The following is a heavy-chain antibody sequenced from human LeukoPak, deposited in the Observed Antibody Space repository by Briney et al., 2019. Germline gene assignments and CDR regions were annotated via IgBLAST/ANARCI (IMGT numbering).Heavy chain of an antibody. J-gene: IGHJ6*03. CDR3: ARLKFYDSTGYSPGYYMDV. CDR2: IYGSGIT. CDR1: GGSIISNH. Sequence: SETLSLTCTVSGGSIISNHWSWTRQSAGTGLEWIGRIYGSGITDYNPSLKSRVTMSLDTSRKQFSLRLTSVTAADTAVYYCARLKFYDSTGYSPGYYMDVWGKGTTVSVFS. V-gene: IGHV4-4*07. D-gene: IGHD3-22*01.